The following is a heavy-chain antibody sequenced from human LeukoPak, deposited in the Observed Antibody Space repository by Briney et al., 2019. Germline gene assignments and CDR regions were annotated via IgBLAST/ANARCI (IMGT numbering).Heavy chain of an antibody. CDR1: GGSFSGYY. Sequence: PSETLSLTCAVYGGSFSGYYWSWIRQPPGKGLEWIGEINHSGSTNYNPSLKSRVTISVDTSKNQFSLKLSSVTAADTAVYYCARARVSGWYIWAHDAFDIWGQGTMVTVSS. J-gene: IGHJ3*02. CDR3: ARARVSGWYIWAHDAFDI. V-gene: IGHV4-34*01. CDR2: INHSGST. D-gene: IGHD6-19*01.